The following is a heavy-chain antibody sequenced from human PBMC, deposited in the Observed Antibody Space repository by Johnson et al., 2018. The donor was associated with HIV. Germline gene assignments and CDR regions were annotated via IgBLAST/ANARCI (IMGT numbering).Heavy chain of an antibody. CDR3: ARVHGGATRAKGAFDI. Sequence: VQLVESGGGLIQPGGSLRLSCAASGFTVSSNYMSWVRQAPGKGLEWVSGIYSAGSPYYADSLKGRSTISRDNSKNTLYLQMNSLRAEDTAVYYCARVHGGATRAKGAFDIWGQGTIVSVSS. CDR1: GFTVSSNY. V-gene: IGHV3-53*01. J-gene: IGHJ3*02. CDR2: IYSAGSP. D-gene: IGHD1-26*01.